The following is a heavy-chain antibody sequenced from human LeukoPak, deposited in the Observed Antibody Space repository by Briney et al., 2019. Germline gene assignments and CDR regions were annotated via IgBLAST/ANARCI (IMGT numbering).Heavy chain of an antibody. Sequence: GGSLRLSCAASGLSFTDSGFHWVRHASGKGLEWVARISNEATNYATAYAASVKGRFTIYRDNSKNTAYLQMNSLKTEDTAVYYCVRHRTAGIGENWFDPWGQGTLVTVSS. J-gene: IGHJ5*02. V-gene: IGHV3-73*01. D-gene: IGHD3-10*01. CDR3: VRHRTAGIGENWFDP. CDR1: GLSFTDSG. CDR2: ISNEATNYAT.